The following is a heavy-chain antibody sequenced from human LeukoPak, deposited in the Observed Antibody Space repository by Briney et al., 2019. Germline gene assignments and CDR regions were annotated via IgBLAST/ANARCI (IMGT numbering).Heavy chain of an antibody. Sequence: TGGSLRLSCAASGFTFTNNWMTWVRQAPGKGLVWVSRINSDGSSTTYADSVKGRFTISRDNAKNALYLQMNSLRAEDTAVYYCAKDLHYGSADYWGQGTLVTVSS. CDR3: AKDLHYGSADY. J-gene: IGHJ4*02. CDR1: GFTFTNNW. CDR2: INSDGSST. D-gene: IGHD3-10*01. V-gene: IGHV3-74*01.